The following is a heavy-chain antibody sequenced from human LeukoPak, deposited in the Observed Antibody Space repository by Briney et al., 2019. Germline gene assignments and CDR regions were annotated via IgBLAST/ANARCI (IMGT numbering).Heavy chain of an antibody. Sequence: ASVKVSCKASGYSFTSYGINWVRQAPGQGLEWMGWISGYNGNTEYAQDFQGRVTMTTDTSTSTAYMELRSLRSDDTAVYYCARELGGAGSYFFPYYAMDVWGQGTTVTVSS. CDR3: ARELGGAGSYFFPYYAMDV. CDR1: GYSFTSYG. D-gene: IGHD3-10*01. J-gene: IGHJ6*02. V-gene: IGHV1-18*01. CDR2: ISGYNGNT.